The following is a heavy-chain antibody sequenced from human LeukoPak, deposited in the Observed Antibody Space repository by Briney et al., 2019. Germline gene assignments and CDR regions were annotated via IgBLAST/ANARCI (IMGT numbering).Heavy chain of an antibody. V-gene: IGHV1-2*02. D-gene: IGHD3-10*01. J-gene: IGHJ4*02. Sequence: GASVKVPCKASGYTFTDYYIHWVRQAPGQGLEWMGWINPNTGGTNYAQKFQARVTMTRDTSISTVYMVTRPRSDDTAMYYCAREFGSGSYSVLLYWGQGTLVAVSS. CDR3: AREFGSGSYSVLLY. CDR1: GYTFTDYY. CDR2: INPNTGGT.